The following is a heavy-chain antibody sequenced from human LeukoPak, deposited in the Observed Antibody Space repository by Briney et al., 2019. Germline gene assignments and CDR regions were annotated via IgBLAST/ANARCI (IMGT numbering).Heavy chain of an antibody. D-gene: IGHD3-22*01. Sequence: SETLSLTCTVSGGSISGYYWSWIRQPPGKGLEWIGYIYHVGSTNYNPSLKSRVTISGDTSKNKFFLNLSSVTAADTAMYYCARGRYYYDSSGYPYNWFDPWGQGTLVTVYS. CDR2: IYHVGST. J-gene: IGHJ5*02. CDR3: ARGRYYYDSSGYPYNWFDP. CDR1: GGSISGYY. V-gene: IGHV4-59*01.